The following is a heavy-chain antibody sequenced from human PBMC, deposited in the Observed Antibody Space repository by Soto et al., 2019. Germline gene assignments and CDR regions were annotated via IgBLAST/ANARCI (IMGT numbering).Heavy chain of an antibody. V-gene: IGHV3-48*01. CDR2: ISSSSSSI. Sequence: EVQLVESGGGLIQPGGSLRLSCAASGFTFSDYNMNWVRQAPGKGLEWVSYISSSSSSIYYADSVKGRFTISRDNAKNALYLQMNSLRAEDTAVYYCARGLLRQHHWSDSWGQGTLVTVSS. CDR3: ARGLLRQHHWSDS. CDR1: GFTFSDYN. D-gene: IGHD4-17*01. J-gene: IGHJ5*01.